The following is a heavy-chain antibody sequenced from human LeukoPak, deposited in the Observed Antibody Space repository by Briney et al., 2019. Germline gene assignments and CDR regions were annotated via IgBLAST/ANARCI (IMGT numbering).Heavy chain of an antibody. CDR1: GGSISSSSYY. J-gene: IGHJ5*02. V-gene: IGHV4-39*01. CDR3: AGLLTGGDNWFDP. CDR2: IYYSGST. D-gene: IGHD7-27*01. Sequence: SETLSLTCTVSGGSISSSSYYSGWIRRPPGKGLEWIGSIYYSGSTYYNPSLKSRVTISVDTSKNQFSLKLSSVTAADTAVYYCAGLLTGGDNWFDPWGQGTLITVSS.